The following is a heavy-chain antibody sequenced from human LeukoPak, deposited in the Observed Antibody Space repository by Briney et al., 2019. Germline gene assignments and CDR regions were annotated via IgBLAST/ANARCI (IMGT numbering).Heavy chain of an antibody. V-gene: IGHV3-21*01. CDR3: ARDAGYYYDSSGYLPFYYYYYMDV. CDR1: GFTFSSYS. D-gene: IGHD3-22*01. Sequence: TGGSLRLSCAASGFTFSSYSMNWVRQAPGKGLEWVSSISSSSSYIYYADSVKGRFTISRDNAKNSLYLQMNSLRAEDTAVYYCARDAGYYYDSSGYLPFYYYYYMDVWGKGTTVTVSS. J-gene: IGHJ6*03. CDR2: ISSSSSYI.